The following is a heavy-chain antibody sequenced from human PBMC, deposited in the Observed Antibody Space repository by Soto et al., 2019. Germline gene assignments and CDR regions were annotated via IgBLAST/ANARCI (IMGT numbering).Heavy chain of an antibody. CDR2: TYYRSKWYN. CDR1: GDSVSSNSAA. Sequence: KQSPTLSLTCAISGDSVSSNSAAWNWIRQSPSRGLEWLGRTYYRSKWYNDYAVSVKSRITINPDTSKNQFSLQLNSVTPEDTAVYYCAREAYYYDSSGYFPYYYYYYGMDVWGQGTTVTVSS. V-gene: IGHV6-1*01. CDR3: AREAYYYDSSGYFPYYYYYYGMDV. J-gene: IGHJ6*02. D-gene: IGHD3-22*01.